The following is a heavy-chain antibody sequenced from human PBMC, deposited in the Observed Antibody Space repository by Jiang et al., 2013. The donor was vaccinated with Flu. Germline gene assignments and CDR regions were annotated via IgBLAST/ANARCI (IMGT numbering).Heavy chain of an antibody. V-gene: IGHV6-1*01. Sequence: GSGLVKPSQTLSLTCAISGDSVSSNSAAWNWIRRSPSRGLEWLGRTYYRSKWYNDYAVSVKSRITINPDTSKNQFSLQLNSVTPEDTAVYYCARDPRVGATTYMYYYYGMDVWGQGTTVTVSS. CDR3: ARDPRVGATTYMYYYYGMDV. J-gene: IGHJ6*02. D-gene: IGHD1-26*01. CDR2: TYYRSKWYN. CDR1: GDSVSSNSAA.